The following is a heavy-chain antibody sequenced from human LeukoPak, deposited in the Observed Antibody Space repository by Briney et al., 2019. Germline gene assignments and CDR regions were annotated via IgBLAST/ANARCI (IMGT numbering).Heavy chain of an antibody. CDR3: ARAGIDRFDAFDI. V-gene: IGHV3-7*01. J-gene: IGHJ3*02. Sequence: PGGSLRLSCAASGFTFSSYWMSWVRQAPGKGLEWVANTKQDGSEKYYVGSVKGRFTISRDNAKNSLYLQMNSLRAEDTAVYYCARAGIDRFDAFDIWGQGTMVTVSS. CDR2: TKQDGSEK. CDR1: GFTFSSYW. D-gene: IGHD1-26*01.